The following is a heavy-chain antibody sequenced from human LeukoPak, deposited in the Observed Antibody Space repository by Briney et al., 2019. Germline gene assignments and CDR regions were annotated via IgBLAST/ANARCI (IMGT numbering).Heavy chain of an antibody. CDR3: ARLTDWFDP. V-gene: IGHV4-61*01. CDR2: IYYSGST. J-gene: IGHJ5*02. D-gene: IGHD4/OR15-4a*01. CDR1: GGSISSSSYY. Sequence: PSEALSLTCTVSGGSISSSSYYWSWIRQPPGKGLEWIGYIYYSGSTNYNPSLKSRVTIPVDTSKNQFSLKLSSVTAADTAVYYCARLTDWFDPWGQGTLVTVSS.